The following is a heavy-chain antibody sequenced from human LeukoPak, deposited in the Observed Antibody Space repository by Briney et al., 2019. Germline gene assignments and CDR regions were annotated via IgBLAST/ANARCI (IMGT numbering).Heavy chain of an antibody. CDR2: MTPATDYI. D-gene: IGHD3-10*01. J-gene: IGHJ4*02. V-gene: IGHV3-21*03. CDR1: GFPFRSFA. Sequence: GSLRLSCAASGFPFRSFAMTWVRQVPGKGLEWVSSMTPATDYIYYRDSVKGRFTISRDNAKNFLYLQTNSLRPDDTGVYFCARDRGVGGAIDFWGQGSLVAVSS. CDR3: ARDRGVGGAIDF.